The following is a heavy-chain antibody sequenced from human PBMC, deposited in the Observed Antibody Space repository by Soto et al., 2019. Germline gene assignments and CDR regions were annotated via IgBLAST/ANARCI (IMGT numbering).Heavy chain of an antibody. Sequence: GGSLRLSCAASGFTFSSYAMHWVRQAPGKGLEWVAVISYDGSNKYYADSVKGRFTISRDNSKNTLYLQMNSLRAEDTAVYYRAREGRFLEWLSWLYYYYYGMDVWGQVTTVTVS. CDR3: AREGRFLEWLSWLYYYYYGMDV. J-gene: IGHJ6*02. V-gene: IGHV3-30-3*01. CDR2: ISYDGSNK. D-gene: IGHD3-3*01. CDR1: GFTFSSYA.